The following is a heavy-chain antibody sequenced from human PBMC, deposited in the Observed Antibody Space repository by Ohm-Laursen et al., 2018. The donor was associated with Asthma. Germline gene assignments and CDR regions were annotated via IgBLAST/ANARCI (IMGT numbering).Heavy chain of an antibody. CDR3: ARIGYSSSWYYFDY. D-gene: IGHD6-13*01. Sequence: PTQTLTLTCTFSGFSLSTSGMRVSWIRQPPGKALEWLARIDWGDDKFYSTSLKTRLTISKDTSKNQVVLTMTNMDPVDTATYYCARIGYSSSWYYFDYWGQGTLVTVSS. V-gene: IGHV2-70*04. J-gene: IGHJ4*02. CDR1: GFSLSTSGMR. CDR2: IDWGDDK.